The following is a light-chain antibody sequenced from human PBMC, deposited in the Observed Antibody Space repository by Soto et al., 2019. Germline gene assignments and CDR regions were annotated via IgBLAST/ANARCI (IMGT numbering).Light chain of an antibody. V-gene: IGLV1-40*01. J-gene: IGLJ3*02. CDR2: DNN. Sequence: QSVLTQPPSVSGAPGQRVTISCTGSSSNIGADYGVHWYQQLPGRAPKLLIYDNNNRPSGVPDRFSSSKSDTSASLAITGLRAEDEADYYCQSYDTSLRDWNWVFGGGTKLTVL. CDR1: SSNIGADYG. CDR3: QSYDTSLRDWNWV.